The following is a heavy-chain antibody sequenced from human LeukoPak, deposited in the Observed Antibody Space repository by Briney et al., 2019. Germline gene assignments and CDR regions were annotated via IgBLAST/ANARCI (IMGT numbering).Heavy chain of an antibody. V-gene: IGHV1-18*01. CDR2: ISAYNGNT. CDR3: ARDHLTTVTTSGPRYYYYGMDV. D-gene: IGHD4-17*01. Sequence: GASVKVSCKASGYTFTSYGISWVRQAPRQGLEWMGWISAYNGNTNYAQKLQGRVTMTTDTSTSTAYMELRSLRSDDTAVYYCARDHLTTVTTSGPRYYYYGMDVWGQGTTVTVSS. J-gene: IGHJ6*02. CDR1: GYTFTSYG.